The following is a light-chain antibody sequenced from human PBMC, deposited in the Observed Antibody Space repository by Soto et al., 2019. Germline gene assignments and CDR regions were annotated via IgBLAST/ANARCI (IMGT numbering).Light chain of an antibody. CDR3: QQRSNWPRT. CDR2: DAS. J-gene: IGKJ1*01. V-gene: IGKV3-11*01. Sequence: DIVLTQSRTTLSLSPGRRATLSCRASQSVSSYLAWYQQKPGQAPRIIIYDASNRATGIPARFSGSVSGTDFTLTISSLETEDFAVYYCQQRSNWPRTFGQGTKVDI. CDR1: QSVSSY.